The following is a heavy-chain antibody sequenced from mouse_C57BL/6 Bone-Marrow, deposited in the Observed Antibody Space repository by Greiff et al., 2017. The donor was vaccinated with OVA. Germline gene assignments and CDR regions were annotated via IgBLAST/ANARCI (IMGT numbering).Heavy chain of an antibody. J-gene: IGHJ1*03. CDR1: GYAFSSSW. Sequence: VQVVESGPELVKPGASVKISCKASGYAFSSSWMNWVKQRPGKGLEWIGRIYPGDGDTNYNGKVKGKATMTADKSSSTAYMQLSSLTSEDSAVYFCARSLYDGYYVWYFDVWGTGTTVTVSS. CDR2: IYPGDGDT. V-gene: IGHV1-82*01. CDR3: ARSLYDGYYVWYFDV. D-gene: IGHD2-3*01.